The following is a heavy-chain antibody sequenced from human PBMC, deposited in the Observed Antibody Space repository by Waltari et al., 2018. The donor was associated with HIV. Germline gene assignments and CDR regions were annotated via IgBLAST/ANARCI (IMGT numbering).Heavy chain of an antibody. CDR1: GGSISSSSYY. D-gene: IGHD2-15*01. CDR3: ARGDDRIPNYYGMDV. Sequence: QLQLQESGPGLVKPSETLSLTCTVSGGSISSSSYYWGWIRQPPGKGLEWIGSIYYSGSTYYNPSLKSRVTISVDTSKNQFSLKLSSVTAADTAVYYCARGDDRIPNYYGMDVWGQGTTVTVSS. V-gene: IGHV4-39*07. J-gene: IGHJ6*02. CDR2: IYYSGST.